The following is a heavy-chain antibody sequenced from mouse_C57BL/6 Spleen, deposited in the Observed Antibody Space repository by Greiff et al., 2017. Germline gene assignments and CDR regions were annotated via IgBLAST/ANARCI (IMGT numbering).Heavy chain of an antibody. CDR3: ARGHYGSSEVLYYFDY. J-gene: IGHJ2*01. Sequence: QVHVKQSGAELMKPGASVKLSCKATGYTFTGYWIEWVKQRPGHGLEWIGEILPGSGSTNYNEKFKGKATFTADTSSNTAYMQLSSLATEDSAIYYCARGHYGSSEVLYYFDYWGQGTTLTVAS. D-gene: IGHD1-1*01. V-gene: IGHV1-9*01. CDR2: ILPGSGST. CDR1: GYTFTGYW.